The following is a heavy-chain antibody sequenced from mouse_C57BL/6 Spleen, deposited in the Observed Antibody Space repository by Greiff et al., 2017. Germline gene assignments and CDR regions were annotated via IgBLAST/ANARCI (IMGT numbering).Heavy chain of an antibody. CDR2: IRLKSDNYAT. CDR3: TPIYYDYDGH. V-gene: IGHV6-3*01. CDR1: GFTFSNYW. J-gene: IGHJ2*01. D-gene: IGHD2-4*01. Sequence: EVKLMESGGGLVQPGGSMKLSCVASGFTFSNYWMNWVRQSPEKGLEWVAQIRLKSDNYATHYAESVKGRFTISRDDSKSSVYLQMNNLRAEDTGIYYCTPIYYDYDGHWGQGTTLTVSS.